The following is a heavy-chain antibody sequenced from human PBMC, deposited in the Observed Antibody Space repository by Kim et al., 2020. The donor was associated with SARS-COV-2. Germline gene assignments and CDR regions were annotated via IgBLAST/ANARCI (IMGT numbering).Heavy chain of an antibody. V-gene: IGHV3-30*07. D-gene: IGHD3-10*01. CDR3: ARDRSYYGSGILGDYYGMDV. J-gene: IGHJ6*02. Sequence: RSTISRDNSKNTLYLQMNSLRAEDTAVYYCARDRSYYGSGILGDYYGMDVWGQGTTVTVSS.